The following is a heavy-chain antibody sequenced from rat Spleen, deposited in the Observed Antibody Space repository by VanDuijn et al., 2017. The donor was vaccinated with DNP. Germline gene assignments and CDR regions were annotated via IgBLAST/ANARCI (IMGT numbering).Heavy chain of an antibody. CDR2: IQSGGST. Sequence: QVQLEESGPCLVQPSQTLSLTCTVSGFSLTTYHVHWVRQPPRKALEWMGKIQSGGSTDYNSSLKSRLSISRDTSKSQVFLKRNSLLPEDTAVYYCTRDRFGGPDYWGQKVMVTVSS. J-gene: IGHJ2*01. V-gene: IGHV2S1*01. CDR1: GFSLTTYH. CDR3: TRDRFGGPDY. D-gene: IGHD1-11*01.